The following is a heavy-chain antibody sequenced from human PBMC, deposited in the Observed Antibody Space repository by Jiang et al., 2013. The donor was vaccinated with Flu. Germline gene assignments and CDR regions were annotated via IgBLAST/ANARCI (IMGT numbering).Heavy chain of an antibody. V-gene: IGHV4-59*01. D-gene: IGHD5-12*01. J-gene: IGHJ4*02. CDR2: IYHNGTT. Sequence: GSGLVKPSETLSLTCIVSGGSISSDYWSWIRQSPTKGLEWIGFIYHNGTTNYNPSLKSRVTISLDTSKNQFSLNLSSVTAADTAVYYCARGSDIVMVDHWGQGTQVTVS. CDR1: GGSISSDY. CDR3: ARGSDIVMVDH.